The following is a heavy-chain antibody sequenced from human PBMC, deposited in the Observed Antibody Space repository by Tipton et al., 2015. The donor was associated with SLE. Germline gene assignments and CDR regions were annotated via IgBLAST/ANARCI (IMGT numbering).Heavy chain of an antibody. CDR2: IYYSGST. D-gene: IGHD5-24*01. Sequence: TLSLTCAVYGGPFSGYYWSWIRQPPGKGLEWIGSIYYSGSTYYNPSLKSRVTISVDTSKNQFSLSLTSLTAADTAVYYCARDGDGYKLDYWGQGALVTVSS. CDR3: ARDGDGYKLDY. CDR1: GGPFSGYY. J-gene: IGHJ4*02. V-gene: IGHV4-34*11.